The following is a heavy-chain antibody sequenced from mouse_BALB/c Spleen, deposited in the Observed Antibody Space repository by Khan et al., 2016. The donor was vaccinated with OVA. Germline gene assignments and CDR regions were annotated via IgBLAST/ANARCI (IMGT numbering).Heavy chain of an antibody. V-gene: IGHV3-2*02. CDR3: ARDGSRYNYAMDD. Sequence: EVQLQESGPGLVKPSQSLSLTCTVTGYSITSDYAWNWIRPFPGNKLEWMGYISSSGSTNYNPALKSRISITRDTSKNQFFLQLNSVTTEDTATYYCARDGSRYNYAMDDWGQGTSVTVSS. D-gene: IGHD2-3*01. CDR2: ISSSGST. CDR1: GYSITSDYA. J-gene: IGHJ4*01.